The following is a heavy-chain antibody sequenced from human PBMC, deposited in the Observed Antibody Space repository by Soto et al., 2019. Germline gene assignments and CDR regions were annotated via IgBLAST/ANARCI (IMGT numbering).Heavy chain of an antibody. CDR2: IWYDGSNK. J-gene: IGHJ6*02. D-gene: IGHD2-21*02. V-gene: IGHV3-33*01. Sequence: GGSLRLSCAASGFTFSSYGMHWVRQAPGKGLEWVSVIWYDGSNKYYADSVKGRFTISRDNSKNTLYLQMNSLRDEDTAVYYCARDIGSYLVVVTDRSYGMDVWGQGTTVTVSS. CDR3: ARDIGSYLVVVTDRSYGMDV. CDR1: GFTFSSYG.